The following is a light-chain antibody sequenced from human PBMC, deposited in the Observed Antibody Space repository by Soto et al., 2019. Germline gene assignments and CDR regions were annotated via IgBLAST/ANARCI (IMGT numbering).Light chain of an antibody. J-gene: IGLJ1*01. V-gene: IGLV2-14*01. Sequence: QSALTQPASVSGSPGQSITISCTGTGSDIGAYNYVSWYQQHPGKAPKLIIHGVTHRPSGVSTRFSASKSAYTASLTISGLQAEDEVDYYCSSFTTNYFYVFGPGTKVTVL. CDR3: SSFTTNYFYV. CDR1: GSDIGAYNY. CDR2: GVT.